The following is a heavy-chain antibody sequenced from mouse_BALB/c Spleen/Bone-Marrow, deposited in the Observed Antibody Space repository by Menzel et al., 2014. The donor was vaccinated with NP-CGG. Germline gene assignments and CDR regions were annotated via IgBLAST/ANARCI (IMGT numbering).Heavy chain of an antibody. CDR2: ISTYYGDA. CDR3: ARSDGFDY. V-gene: IGHV1S137*01. CDR1: GYTFTDYA. Sequence: QVQLQQPGAELVRPGVSVKISCKGSGYTFTDYALHWVKQSHAKSLEWIGIISTYYGDASYNQKFKGKATMTVDKSSSTAYMELARLTSEDSAIYYCARSDGFDYWCQGTTLTVSS. D-gene: IGHD2-3*01. J-gene: IGHJ2*01.